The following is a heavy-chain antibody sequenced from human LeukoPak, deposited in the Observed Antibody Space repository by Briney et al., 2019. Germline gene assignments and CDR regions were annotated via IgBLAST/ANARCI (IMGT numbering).Heavy chain of an antibody. CDR1: GGSFSGYY. J-gene: IGHJ3*02. CDR2: INHSGST. CDR3: ARGLRKYYYYDSSGSSDI. V-gene: IGHV4-34*01. Sequence: PSETLSLTCAVYGGSFSGYYWSWIRQPPGKGLEWIGEINHSGSTNYNPSLKSRVTISVDTSKNQFSLKLSSVTAADTAVYYCARGLRKYYYYDSSGSSDIWGQGTMVTVSS. D-gene: IGHD3-22*01.